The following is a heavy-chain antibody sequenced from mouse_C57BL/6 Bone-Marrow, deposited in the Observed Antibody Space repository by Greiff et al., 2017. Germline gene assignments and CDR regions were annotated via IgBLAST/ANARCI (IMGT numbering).Heavy chain of an antibody. J-gene: IGHJ3*01. CDR2: INPSSGYT. CDR3: AMAAY. Sequence: VQLQQSGAELAKPGASVKLSCKASGYTFTSYWMHWVKQRPGQGLEWIGYINPSSGYTKYNQKFKDKATLTADTSSSTAYMQLSSLTYEDSAVYYCAMAAYWGQGTLVTVSA. V-gene: IGHV1-7*01. CDR1: GYTFTSYW.